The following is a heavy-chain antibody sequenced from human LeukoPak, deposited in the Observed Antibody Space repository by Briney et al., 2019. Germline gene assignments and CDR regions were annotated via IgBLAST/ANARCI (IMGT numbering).Heavy chain of an antibody. Sequence: ASVKVSCKASGYTFTSYGISWVRQAPGHGLEWMGWISTFNGHTNYAESRQDRVTMTTDTSTSTVYMELSSLISDDTAVYYCARVDTVNYYYYMDVWGKGTPVTVSS. CDR3: ARVDTVNYYYYMDV. J-gene: IGHJ6*03. CDR2: ISTFNGHT. CDR1: GYTFTSYG. D-gene: IGHD3-10*01. V-gene: IGHV1-18*01.